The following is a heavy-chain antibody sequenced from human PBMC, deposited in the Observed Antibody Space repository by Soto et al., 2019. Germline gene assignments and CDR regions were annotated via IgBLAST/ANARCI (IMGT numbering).Heavy chain of an antibody. CDR2: ISAYNANT. V-gene: IGHV1-18*01. J-gene: IGHJ2*01. D-gene: IGHD1-20*01. CDR1: GYTLTRYG. CDR3: AREVFRYFDL. Sequence: QVHLVQSGAEVKKPGASVKVSCKACGYTLTRYGITWVRQAPGQGLEWMGSISAYNANTNYAQKLQGRLTMTTDTSTSTAYMELRSLTSDDTAVYYCAREVFRYFDLWGRGTLVSVSS.